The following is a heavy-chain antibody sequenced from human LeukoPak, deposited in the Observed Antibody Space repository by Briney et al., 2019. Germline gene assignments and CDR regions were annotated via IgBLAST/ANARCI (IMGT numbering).Heavy chain of an antibody. CDR3: AKRGVVIRVVLVGFHKEAYYFDS. D-gene: IGHD3-10*01. J-gene: IGHJ4*02. CDR1: GITLSNYG. V-gene: IGHV3-23*01. CDR2: ISASGGTT. Sequence: GGSLRLSCAVSGITLSNYGMSWVRQAPGKGLEWVAGISASGGTTNYADSVKGRFSISRDNPKNTLYLQMNSLGAEDTAVYFCAKRGVVIRVVLVGFHKEAYYFDSWGQGALVTVSS.